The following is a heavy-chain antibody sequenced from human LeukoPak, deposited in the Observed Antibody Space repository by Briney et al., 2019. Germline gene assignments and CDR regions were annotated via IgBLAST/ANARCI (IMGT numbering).Heavy chain of an antibody. CDR2: VYYNGAT. D-gene: IGHD4-11*01. V-gene: IGHV4-39*02. Sequence: SEILSLTCTVSGGSISTSSYYWGWIRQPPGKGLEWIGTVYYNGATQYDPSLKSRVTISVDTSKNHFSLKLTSVTAADTAVYYCAREDRGTTATSNLDYWGQGTLVTVSS. J-gene: IGHJ4*02. CDR3: AREDRGTTATSNLDY. CDR1: GGSISTSSYY.